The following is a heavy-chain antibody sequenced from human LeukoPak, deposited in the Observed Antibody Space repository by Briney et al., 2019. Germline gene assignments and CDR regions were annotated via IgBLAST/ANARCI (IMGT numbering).Heavy chain of an antibody. CDR2: INPKFGGT. V-gene: IGHV1-2*02. CDR1: GDTFDGYY. CDR3: AAEDTVTRSYDF. D-gene: IGHD4-11*01. J-gene: IGHJ4*02. Sequence: EASVKVSCKASGDTFDGYYVHWARQAPGQGLEWTGWINPKFGGTNYAPKLQVRASMTWDTAINTAYMELRSLTSDDTAVYYCAAEDTVTRSYDFWGQGALVTVSS.